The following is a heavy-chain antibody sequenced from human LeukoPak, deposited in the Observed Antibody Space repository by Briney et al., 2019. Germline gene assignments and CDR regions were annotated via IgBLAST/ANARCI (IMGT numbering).Heavy chain of an antibody. CDR2: INHSGST. CDR1: GGSFSGYY. V-gene: IGHV4-34*01. CDR3: ASRGRTSRYSYGSGDAFDI. J-gene: IGHJ3*02. D-gene: IGHD5-18*01. Sequence: PSETLSLTCAVYGGSFSGYYWSWIRQPPGKGLEWIGEINHSGSTNYNPSPKSRVTISVDTSKNQFSLKLSSVTAADTAVYYCASRGRTSRYSYGSGDAFDIWGQGTMVTVSS.